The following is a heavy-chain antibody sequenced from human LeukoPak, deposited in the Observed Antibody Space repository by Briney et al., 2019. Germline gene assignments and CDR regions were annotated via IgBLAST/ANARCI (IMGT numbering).Heavy chain of an antibody. V-gene: IGHV4-30-2*01. Sequence: SQTLSLTCAVSGGSISSGGYSWSWIRQPPGKGLEWIGYIYHSGSTYYNPSLKSRVTISVDTSKNQFSLKLSSVTAADTAVYYCAGYPAYCSSTSCSPVDYWGQGTLVTVSS. CDR1: GGSISSGGYS. D-gene: IGHD2-2*01. J-gene: IGHJ4*02. CDR3: AGYPAYCSSTSCSPVDY. CDR2: IYHSGST.